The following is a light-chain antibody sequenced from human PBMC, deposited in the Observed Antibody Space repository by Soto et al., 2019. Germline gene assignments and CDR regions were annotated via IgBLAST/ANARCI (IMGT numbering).Light chain of an antibody. CDR3: QHYHTWPYT. V-gene: IGKV3-15*01. Sequence: EIVMTQSPVTLSVSPGERATLSCRASQSVSSNLAWYQQKPGQAPRLLIYGASTRATGIPARFGGSGSGTEFTLNLSSVQSEDFSVYYCQHYHTWPYTFGQGTKLEIK. J-gene: IGKJ2*01. CDR1: QSVSSN. CDR2: GAS.